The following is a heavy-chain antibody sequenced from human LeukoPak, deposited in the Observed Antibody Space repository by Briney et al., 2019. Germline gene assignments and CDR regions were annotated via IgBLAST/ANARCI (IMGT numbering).Heavy chain of an antibody. CDR3: TRVLGSGLANDY. V-gene: IGHV1-2*02. CDR1: GYTFTGYF. D-gene: IGHD2-21*01. CDR2: INPNSVST. Sequence: VASVKVSCKASGYTFTGYFLHWVRQAPGQGLEWMGWINPNSVSTNYAQSCQGRVTITRDTSITTVYMELSSLISDDTAVYYCTRVLGSGLANDYWGQGTLVTVSS. J-gene: IGHJ4*02.